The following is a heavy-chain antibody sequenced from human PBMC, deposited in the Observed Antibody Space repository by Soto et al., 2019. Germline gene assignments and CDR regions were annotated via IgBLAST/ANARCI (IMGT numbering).Heavy chain of an antibody. J-gene: IGHJ4*02. CDR1: GGSITSGGYY. CDR3: ARDPGHYGSGSLDY. V-gene: IGHV4-31*01. D-gene: IGHD3-10*01. CDR2: IYYSGSA. Sequence: QVQLQESGPGLVKPSETLSLTCTVSGGSITSGGYYWSWIRQHPGKGLEWIGYIYYSGSASYNPSPKGPVTISVDTSKNQFSLKLSSVTAADTAVYYCARDPGHYGSGSLDYWGQGTLVTVSS.